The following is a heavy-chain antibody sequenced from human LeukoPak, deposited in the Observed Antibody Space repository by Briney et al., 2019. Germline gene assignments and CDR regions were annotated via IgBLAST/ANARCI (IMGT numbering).Heavy chain of an antibody. CDR2: INSDGSWT. V-gene: IGHV3-74*01. CDR3: VSFYETY. D-gene: IGHD2/OR15-2a*01. J-gene: IGHJ4*02. Sequence: GGSLRLSCAASGNYWMHRVRQAPGKGLVWVSHINSDGSWTSYADSVKGRFTISKDNAKNTVYLQMNSLRAEDTAVYYCVSFYETYWGRGTLVTDSS. CDR1: GNYW.